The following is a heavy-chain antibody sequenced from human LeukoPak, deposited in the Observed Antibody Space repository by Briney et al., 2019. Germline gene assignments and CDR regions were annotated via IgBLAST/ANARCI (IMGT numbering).Heavy chain of an antibody. Sequence: PSETLSLTCAVYGGSFSGYYWSWIRQPPGKGLEWIGEINHSGSTNYNPSLKSRVTISVDTSKNQFSLKLSSVTAAGTAVYYCARVISPESYYYFSNYYYVDVWGKGTTVTVSS. CDR2: INHSGST. J-gene: IGHJ6*03. CDR1: GGSFSGYY. CDR3: ARVISPESYYYFSNYYYVDV. V-gene: IGHV4-34*01. D-gene: IGHD3-10*01.